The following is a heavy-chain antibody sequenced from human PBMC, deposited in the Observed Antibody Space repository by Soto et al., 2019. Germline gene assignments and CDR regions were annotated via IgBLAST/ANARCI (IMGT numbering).Heavy chain of an antibody. CDR3: AKETAPHCNFDY. V-gene: IGHV3-30*18. D-gene: IGHD2-21*01. J-gene: IGHJ4*02. CDR2: ISSDGSNQ. CDR1: GFTFSSYG. Sequence: QVQLVESGGGVVQPGRSLRLSCAASGFTFSSYGMHWVRQTPGKGLEWVAIISSDGSNQHYADSVKGRFTISRDDSKNTLFLQMNSLRAEDTAVYYCAKETAPHCNFDYWGEGTLVTVTS.